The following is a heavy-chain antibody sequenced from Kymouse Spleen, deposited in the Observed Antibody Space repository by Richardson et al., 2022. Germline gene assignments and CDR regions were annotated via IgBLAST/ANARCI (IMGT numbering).Heavy chain of an antibody. Sequence: EVQLVESGGGLVKPGGSLRLSCAASGFTFSNAWMSWVRQAPGKGLEWVGRIKSKTDGGTTDYAAPVKGRFTISRDDSKNTLYLQMNSLKTEDTAVYYCTTEGGLWFGDADGMDVWGQGTTVTVSS. D-gene: IGHD3-10*01. CDR1: GFTFSNAW. J-gene: IGHJ6*02. CDR2: IKSKTDGGTT. CDR3: TTEGGLWFGDADGMDV. V-gene: IGHV3-15*01.